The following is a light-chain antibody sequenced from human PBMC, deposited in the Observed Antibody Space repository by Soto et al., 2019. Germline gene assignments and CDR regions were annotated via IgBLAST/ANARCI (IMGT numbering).Light chain of an antibody. CDR1: QSVSSSY. V-gene: IGKV3-20*01. CDR3: QQYGSSPRT. CDR2: GAS. Sequence: EIVLTQSPGTLSLSPGERATLSCRASQSVSSSYLAWYQQKPGQAPRLLIYGASSRATGIPDRFSGSGSGTEFTLTISRLEPEDFAVYYCQQYGSSPRTFGQWTKLEIK. J-gene: IGKJ2*01.